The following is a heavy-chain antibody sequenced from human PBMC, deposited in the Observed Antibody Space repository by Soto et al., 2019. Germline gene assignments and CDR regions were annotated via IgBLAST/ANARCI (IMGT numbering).Heavy chain of an antibody. D-gene: IGHD5-12*01. V-gene: IGHV3-64*04. CDR2: ISSYI. Sequence: GGSLRLSCSASGFTFSSYAMHWVRQAPGKGLEYVSAISSYIYYADSVKGRFTISRDNAKNSLYLQMNSLRAEDTAVYYCAREKVEMATTPAFDIWGQGTMVTVSS. J-gene: IGHJ3*02. CDR3: AREKVEMATTPAFDI. CDR1: GFTFSSYA.